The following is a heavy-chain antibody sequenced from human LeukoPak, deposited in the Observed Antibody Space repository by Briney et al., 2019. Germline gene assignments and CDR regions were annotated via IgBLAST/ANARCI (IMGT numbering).Heavy chain of an antibody. CDR1: GGSINSADYY. V-gene: IGHV4-30-4*01. Sequence: SETLSLTCTVSGGSINSADYYWSWIRQPPGKGLEWIGYIYYSGSTFYNPSLKSRVTISVDTSKNQFSLKLSSVTAADTAVYYCARDTAAAPSDYWGQGTLVTVSS. D-gene: IGHD6-13*01. J-gene: IGHJ4*02. CDR2: IYYSGST. CDR3: ARDTAAAPSDY.